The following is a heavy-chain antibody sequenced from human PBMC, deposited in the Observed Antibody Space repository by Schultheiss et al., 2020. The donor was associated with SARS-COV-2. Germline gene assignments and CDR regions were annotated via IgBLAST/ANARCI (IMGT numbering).Heavy chain of an antibody. CDR1: GGSISSGGYY. D-gene: IGHD6-19*01. J-gene: IGHJ5*02. CDR3: ARHSFNIAVAAYNWFDP. V-gene: IGHV4-31*03. Sequence: SETLSLTCTVSGGSISSGGYYWSWIRQHPGKGLEWIGYIYYSGSTYYNPSLKSRVTISVDTSKNQFSLKLSSVTAADTAVYYCARHSFNIAVAAYNWFDPWGQGTLVTVS. CDR2: IYYSGST.